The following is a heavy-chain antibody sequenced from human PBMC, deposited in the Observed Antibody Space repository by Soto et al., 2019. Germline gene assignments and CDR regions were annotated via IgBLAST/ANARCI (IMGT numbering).Heavy chain of an antibody. CDR1: GFTFSSYA. CDR2: ISGSGGST. D-gene: IGHD6-13*01. Sequence: PGGSLRLSCAASGFTFSSYAMSWVRQAPGKGLEWVSAISGSGGSTYYADSAKGRFTISRDNSKNTLYLQMNSLRAEDTAVYYCAKGIAAAGTYYYYGMDVWGQGTTVTVSS. V-gene: IGHV3-23*01. J-gene: IGHJ6*02. CDR3: AKGIAAAGTYYYYGMDV.